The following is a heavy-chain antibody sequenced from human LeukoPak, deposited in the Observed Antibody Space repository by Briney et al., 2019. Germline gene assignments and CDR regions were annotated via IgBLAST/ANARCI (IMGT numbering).Heavy chain of an antibody. CDR3: ARDLWAAAGGGVYYYYYMDV. J-gene: IGHJ6*03. CDR1: GYTFTSYG. CDR2: ISAYNGNT. D-gene: IGHD6-13*01. Sequence: GASVKVSCKASGYTFTSYGISWMRQAPGQGLEWMGWISAYNGNTNYAQKLQGRVTMTTDTSTSTAYMELRSLRSDDTAVYYCARDLWAAAGGGVYYYYYMDVWGKGTTVTVSS. V-gene: IGHV1-18*01.